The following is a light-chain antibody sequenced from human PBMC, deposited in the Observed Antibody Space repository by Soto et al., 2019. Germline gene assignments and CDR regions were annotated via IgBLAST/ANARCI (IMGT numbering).Light chain of an antibody. CDR1: QSISSW. Sequence: DIQMTQSPSSVYASIGDRVTITCRASQSISSWLAWYQQKPGKAPKLLIYAASNLQSGVPSRFSGSGSGTDFTLPISGLQPEDFATYYCQQAGSFPLTFGGGTKVEIK. CDR2: AAS. V-gene: IGKV1D-12*01. CDR3: QQAGSFPLT. J-gene: IGKJ4*01.